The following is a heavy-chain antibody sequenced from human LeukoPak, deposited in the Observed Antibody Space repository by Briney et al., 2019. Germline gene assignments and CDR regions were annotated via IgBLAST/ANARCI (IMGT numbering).Heavy chain of an antibody. Sequence: GSLRLSCAASGFTFSSYAMSWVRQPPGKGLEWIGEINHSGSTNYNPSLKSRVTISVDTSKNQFSLKLSSVTAADTAVYYCARGTYIVASKDWFDPWGQGTLVTVSS. J-gene: IGHJ5*02. D-gene: IGHD5-12*01. CDR1: GFTFSSYA. CDR3: ARGTYIVASKDWFDP. V-gene: IGHV4-34*01. CDR2: INHSGST.